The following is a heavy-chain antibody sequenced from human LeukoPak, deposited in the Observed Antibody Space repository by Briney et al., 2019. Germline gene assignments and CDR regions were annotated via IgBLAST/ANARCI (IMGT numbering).Heavy chain of an antibody. CDR1: GDSVSSKGAA. Sequence: SQTLSLTCAISGDSVSSKGAAWNWIRQSPSRGLEWLGRTYYRSKWSNDYAVSVRSRISVNPDTSKNQFSLQLTSVTPGDTAVYYCARSVGSDFDFWGQGTLVTVSS. CDR3: ARSVGSDFDF. J-gene: IGHJ4*02. CDR2: TYYRSKWSN. V-gene: IGHV6-1*01. D-gene: IGHD1-26*01.